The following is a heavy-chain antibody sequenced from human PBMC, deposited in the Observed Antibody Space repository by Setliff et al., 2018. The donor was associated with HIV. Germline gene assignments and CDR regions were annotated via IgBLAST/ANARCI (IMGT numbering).Heavy chain of an antibody. CDR2: IHYNGRA. D-gene: IGHD2-2*02. V-gene: IGHV4-39*01. J-gene: IGHJ5*02. CDR1: GDSITSNDDY. Sequence: PSETLSLTCTVSGDSITSNDDYWGWIRQPPGKGLQWIGIIHYNGRAYYDPSLKSRVTISVDSSQTQFSLKLRSVTASDSAVYYCARYTSKLDWFDPWGQGALVTVSS. CDR3: ARYTSKLDWFDP.